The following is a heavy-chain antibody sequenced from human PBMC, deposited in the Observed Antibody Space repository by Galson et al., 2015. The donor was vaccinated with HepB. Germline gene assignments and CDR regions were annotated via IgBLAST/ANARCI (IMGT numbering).Heavy chain of an antibody. D-gene: IGHD3-9*01. CDR2: IKSKTDGGTT. CDR3: TTDLGHDILTGSLGMDV. V-gene: IGHV3-15*01. Sequence: SLRLSCAASGFTFSNAWMSWVRQAPGKGLEWVGRIKSKTDGGTTDYAAPVKGRFTISRDDSKNTLYLQMNSLKTEDTAVYYCTTDLGHDILTGSLGMDVWFQGTTVTVSS. J-gene: IGHJ6*02. CDR1: GFTFSNAW.